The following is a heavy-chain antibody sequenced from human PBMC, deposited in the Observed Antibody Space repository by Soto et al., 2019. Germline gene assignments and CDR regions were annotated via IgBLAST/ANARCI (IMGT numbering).Heavy chain of an antibody. Sequence: PGGSLRLSCAASGFPFSAFAMNWVRHAPGKGLEWVSGISGSGGDTYYADSVNGRFTISRDNSKNTLYLQMSSLRAEDTAVYLCAKGGCSGVSCGWFDPWGQGTLVTVSS. D-gene: IGHD2-15*01. V-gene: IGHV3-23*01. CDR1: GFPFSAFA. CDR3: AKGGCSGVSCGWFDP. CDR2: ISGSGGDT. J-gene: IGHJ5*02.